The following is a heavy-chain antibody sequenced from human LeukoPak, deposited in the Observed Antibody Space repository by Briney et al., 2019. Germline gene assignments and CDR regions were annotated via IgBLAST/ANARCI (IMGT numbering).Heavy chain of an antibody. Sequence: GSLRLSCATSGFTFSNAWMSWVRQPPGKGQEWIGEINHSGSTNYNPSLKSRITISVDTSKNQFSLKLTSVTAADTAVYYCARGLGYYDSSGYPPYGMDVWGQGTTVTVSS. V-gene: IGHV4-34*01. CDR2: INHSGST. D-gene: IGHD3-22*01. CDR3: ARGLGYYDSSGYPPYGMDV. CDR1: GFTFSNAW. J-gene: IGHJ6*02.